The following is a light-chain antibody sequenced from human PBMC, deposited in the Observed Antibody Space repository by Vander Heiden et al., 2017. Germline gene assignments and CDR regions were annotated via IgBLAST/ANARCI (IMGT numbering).Light chain of an antibody. CDR3: QSYDGSLSLV. J-gene: IGLJ2*01. CDR1: SSNTGAGYD. CDR2: GHS. V-gene: IGLV1-40*01. Sequence: QSVLTQPPSLSAAPGPRVTISCTGSSSNTGAGYDVHWYQQLPGTAPKLLIYGHSNRPSGVPDRFSGSKSGNSASLAVTGLQAEDEADYYCQSYDGSLSLVVGGGTKLTVL.